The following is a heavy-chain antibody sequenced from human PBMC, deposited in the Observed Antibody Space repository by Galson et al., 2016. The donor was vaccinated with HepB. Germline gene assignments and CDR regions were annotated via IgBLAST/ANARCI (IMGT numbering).Heavy chain of an antibody. V-gene: IGHV3-23*01. CDR3: AKEVVRFLHGYGMDV. D-gene: IGHD3-3*01. Sequence: SLRLSCAGSGFTFSTYAVNWVRQAPGKGLEWVSGISGSGGRTYYADSVKGRFTISRDNSKNTLYLQMKSLRAEDTAVSYCAKEVVRFLHGYGMDVWGQGTTVTVSS. J-gene: IGHJ6*02. CDR2: ISGSGGRT. CDR1: GFTFSTYA.